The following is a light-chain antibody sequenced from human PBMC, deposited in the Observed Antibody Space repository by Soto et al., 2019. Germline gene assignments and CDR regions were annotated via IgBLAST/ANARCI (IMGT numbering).Light chain of an antibody. CDR3: QHYNRFPYT. J-gene: IGKJ2*01. CDR1: QSITHW. V-gene: IGKV1-5*01. Sequence: DIQMTQSPSTLSASVGDRVTITCRASQSITHWLAWFQQKPGNAPKLLLYDASILESGVPSRFSGSGSGTDFTLTIRSLQPDDFATYYCQHYNRFPYTFGQGTKLAIK. CDR2: DAS.